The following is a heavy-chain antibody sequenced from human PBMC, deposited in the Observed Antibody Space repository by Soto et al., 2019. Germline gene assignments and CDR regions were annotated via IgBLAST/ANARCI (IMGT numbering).Heavy chain of an antibody. V-gene: IGHV3-9*01. Sequence: EVQLVESGGGLVQPGRSLRLSCAASGFTFDDYAMHWVRQAPGKGLEWVSGISWNSGSIGYADSVKGRFTISRDNAKNSLYLQMISLRAEDTALYYCAKEMVCGFWSGNYFDYWGQGTLVTVSS. CDR2: ISWNSGSI. CDR1: GFTFDDYA. CDR3: AKEMVCGFWSGNYFDY. D-gene: IGHD3-3*01. J-gene: IGHJ4*02.